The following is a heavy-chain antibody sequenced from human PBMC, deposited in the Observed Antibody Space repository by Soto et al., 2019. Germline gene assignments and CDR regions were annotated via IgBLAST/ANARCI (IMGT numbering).Heavy chain of an antibody. Sequence: GGSLRLSCAASGFTFSSYGMHWVRQAPGKGLEWVAVISYDGSNKYYADSVKGRFTISRDNSKNTLYLQMNSLRAEDTAVYYCAKDRSRVAARPRNYYFDYWGQGTLVTVSS. CDR2: ISYDGSNK. CDR1: GFTFSSYG. V-gene: IGHV3-30*18. J-gene: IGHJ4*02. D-gene: IGHD6-6*01. CDR3: AKDRSRVAARPRNYYFDY.